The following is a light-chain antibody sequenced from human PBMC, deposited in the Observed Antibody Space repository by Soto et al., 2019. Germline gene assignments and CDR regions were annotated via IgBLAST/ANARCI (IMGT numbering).Light chain of an antibody. CDR2: EVN. CDR3: TSYAVGINVV. Sequence: QSVLTQPPSASGSPGQSVTISCTGTSSDVCYYNYVSWYQQHPGKAPKLIIYEVNKRPSGVPDRFSGSKSGNTASLTVSGLQAEDEAEYYCTSYAVGINVVFGGGTQLTVL. V-gene: IGLV2-8*01. CDR1: SSDVCYYNY. J-gene: IGLJ2*01.